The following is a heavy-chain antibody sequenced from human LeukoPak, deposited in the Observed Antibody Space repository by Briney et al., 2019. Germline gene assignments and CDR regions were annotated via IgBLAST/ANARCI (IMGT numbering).Heavy chain of an antibody. CDR1: GGSISSGDYY. CDR2: IYYSGIT. D-gene: IGHD1-26*01. CDR3: ARGARGSYYGY. V-gene: IGHV4-30-4*01. J-gene: IGHJ4*02. Sequence: NPSQTLSLTCTVSGGSISSGDYYWSWIRQPPGKGLEWIGYIYYSGITYYNPSLKSRVTISLDTSKNQFSLKLSSVTAADTAVYYCARGARGSYYGYWGQGTLVTVSS.